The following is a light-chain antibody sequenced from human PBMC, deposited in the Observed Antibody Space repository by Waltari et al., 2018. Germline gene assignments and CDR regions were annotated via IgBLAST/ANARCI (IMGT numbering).Light chain of an antibody. Sequence: EIVLTQSPATLSFSPGERATLSCRASHSVREYLAWYQQRPGQAPRLLIYDASNRATGVPARFSGTGYETDFTLTINNLEPEDFAVYYCQQRSSWPLTFGGGSKVEIK. CDR1: HSVREY. J-gene: IGKJ4*01. CDR3: QQRSSWPLT. CDR2: DAS. V-gene: IGKV3-11*01.